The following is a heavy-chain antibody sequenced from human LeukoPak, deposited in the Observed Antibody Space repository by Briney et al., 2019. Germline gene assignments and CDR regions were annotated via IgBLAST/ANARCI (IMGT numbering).Heavy chain of an antibody. CDR1: GYIFTIYG. CDR3: ARDVIGDHDAFDF. Sequence: GASVKVSCKTSGYIFTIYGISWVRQAPGQGLEWMGWISGHNGNTNYAQKFQDRVTMTTDTSTTTGYLGLRRLRSDDTAVYYCARDVIGDHDAFDFWGQGTMVIVSS. CDR2: ISGHNGNT. J-gene: IGHJ3*01. V-gene: IGHV1-18*01. D-gene: IGHD2-21*01.